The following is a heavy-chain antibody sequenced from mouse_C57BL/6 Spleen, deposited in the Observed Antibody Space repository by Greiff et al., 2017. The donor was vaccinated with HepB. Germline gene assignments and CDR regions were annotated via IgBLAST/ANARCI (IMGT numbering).Heavy chain of an antibody. Sequence: QVQLKESGAELARPGASVKLSCKASGYTFTSYGISWVKQRTGQGLEWIGEIYPRSGNTYYNEKFKGKATLTADKSSSTAYMELRSLTSEDSAVYFCARIQAYYYGSSPEGYFDVWGTGTTVTVSS. CDR2: IYPRSGNT. J-gene: IGHJ1*03. CDR3: ARIQAYYYGSSPEGYFDV. CDR1: GYTFTSYG. D-gene: IGHD1-1*01. V-gene: IGHV1-81*01.